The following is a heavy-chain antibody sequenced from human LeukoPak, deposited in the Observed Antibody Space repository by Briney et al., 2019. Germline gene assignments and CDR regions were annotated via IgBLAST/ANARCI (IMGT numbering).Heavy chain of an antibody. J-gene: IGHJ4*02. CDR1: GFTVSSNY. CDR3: ATTSEGVGY. V-gene: IGHV3-53*01. CDR2: IYSGGST. Sequence: GGSLRLSRAASGFTVSSNYMSWVRQAPGKGLEWVSVIYSGGSTYYADSVKGRFTISRDNSKNTLYLQMNSLRAEDTAVYYCATTSEGVGYWGQGTLVTVSS. D-gene: IGHD1-26*01.